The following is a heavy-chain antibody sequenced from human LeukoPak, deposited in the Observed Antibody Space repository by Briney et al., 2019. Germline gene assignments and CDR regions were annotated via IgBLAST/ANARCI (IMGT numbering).Heavy chain of an antibody. Sequence: GGSLRLSCAASGFTFSTYGMHWVRQAPGKGLEWVAFIRYNGINKYYADSVKGRFTLSRDNSNNTLYLQIYSLRPEDTAVYYCARSYGGNFFGYWGQGILVTVSS. J-gene: IGHJ4*02. D-gene: IGHD4-23*01. CDR2: IRYNGINK. CDR3: ARSYGGNFFGY. V-gene: IGHV3-30*02. CDR1: GFTFSTYG.